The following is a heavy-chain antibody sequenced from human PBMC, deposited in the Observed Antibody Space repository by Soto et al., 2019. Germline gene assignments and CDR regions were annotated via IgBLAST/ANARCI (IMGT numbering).Heavy chain of an antibody. Sequence: QVHLQQWGAGLLKPSETLSLTCAVNGGAFNGYYWPWIRQSPGRGLQWIGEINHSRTVDYNPSLKSRVTFSTDTSKKQFSLTMTSVTAADTAVYYCARAGAALVRGSIGGFDYWGQGTLVTVSS. V-gene: IGHV4-34*01. CDR2: INHSRTV. CDR1: GGAFNGYY. J-gene: IGHJ4*02. CDR3: ARAGAALVRGSIGGFDY. D-gene: IGHD3-10*01.